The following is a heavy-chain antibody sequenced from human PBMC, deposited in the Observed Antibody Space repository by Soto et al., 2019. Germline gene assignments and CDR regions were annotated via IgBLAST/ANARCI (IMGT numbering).Heavy chain of an antibody. CDR3: ARVNLASSGHNFDY. J-gene: IGHJ4*02. D-gene: IGHD6-19*01. CDR1: GFTFSRYE. CDR2: ISSSGSTI. Sequence: EVQLVESGGGLVQPGGSLRLSCAASGFTFSRYEMNWVRQAPGTGLEWVSYISSSGSTIYYADSVKGRFTISRDNAKNSLYLQMNSLRAEDTAVYYGARVNLASSGHNFDYWGQGTLVTVSS. V-gene: IGHV3-48*03.